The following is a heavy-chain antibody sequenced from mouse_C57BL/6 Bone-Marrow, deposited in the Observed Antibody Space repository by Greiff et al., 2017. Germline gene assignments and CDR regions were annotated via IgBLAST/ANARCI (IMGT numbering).Heavy chain of an antibody. CDR1: GYTFTDYE. J-gene: IGHJ4*01. CDR3: TVPYYYDSSCYYAMDY. Sequence: QVQLQQSGAELVRPGASVTLSCKASGYTFTDYEMHWVKQTPVHGLEWIGAIDPETGGTAYNQKFKGKAILTADKSSSTAYMELRSLTSEDSAVYYCTVPYYYDSSCYYAMDYWGQGASVTVSS. CDR2: IDPETGGT. V-gene: IGHV1-15*01. D-gene: IGHD1-1*01.